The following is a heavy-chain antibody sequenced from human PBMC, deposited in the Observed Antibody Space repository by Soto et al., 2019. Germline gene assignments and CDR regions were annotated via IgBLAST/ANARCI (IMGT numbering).Heavy chain of an antibody. CDR1: GLIFSNYV. CDR3: SKRPRALLTFDS. CDR2: ISDSGGTS. D-gene: IGHD1-26*01. J-gene: IGHJ4*02. V-gene: IGHV3-23*04. Sequence: EVQLVDSGGGLVQPGGSPRLSCAASGLIFSNYVMSWVRQAPGKGLEWVSSISDSGGTSYYADSVKGRFTIPRDNSKNTLYLQMNSLRAEDRAIYYCSKRPRALLTFDSWGQGTLVTVSS.